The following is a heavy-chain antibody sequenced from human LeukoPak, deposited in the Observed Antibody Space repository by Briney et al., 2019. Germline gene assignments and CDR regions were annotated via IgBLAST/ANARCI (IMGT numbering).Heavy chain of an antibody. D-gene: IGHD3-22*01. V-gene: IGHV1-2*02. Sequence: ASVKVSCKASGYTFTGYYMHWVRQAPGQGLEWMGRINPNSGGTKFAQKFQGRVTMTRDTSINIAYMELSRLRSDDTAVYYCARDSRTSNYYDSSGYFDYWGQGTLVTVSS. CDR2: INPNSGGT. CDR1: GYTFTGYY. J-gene: IGHJ4*02. CDR3: ARDSRTSNYYDSSGYFDY.